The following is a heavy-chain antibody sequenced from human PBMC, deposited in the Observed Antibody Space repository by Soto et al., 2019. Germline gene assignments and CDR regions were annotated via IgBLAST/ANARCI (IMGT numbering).Heavy chain of an antibody. J-gene: IGHJ6*02. CDR2: ISYDGSNK. CDR1: GFTFSSYA. V-gene: IGHV3-30-3*01. CDR3: ARGHGGVRGVPYGMDV. D-gene: IGHD3-10*01. Sequence: VGSLRLSCAASGFTFSSYAMHCVRQAPGKGLEWVAVISYDGSNKYYADSVKGRFTISRDNSKNTLYLQMNSLRAEDTAVYYCARGHGGVRGVPYGMDVWGQGTTVTVSS.